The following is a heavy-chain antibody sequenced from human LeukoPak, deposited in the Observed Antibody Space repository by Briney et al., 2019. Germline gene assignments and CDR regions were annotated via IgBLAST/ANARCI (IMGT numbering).Heavy chain of an antibody. J-gene: IGHJ4*02. CDR1: GFTFSSYE. V-gene: IGHV3-48*03. D-gene: IGHD5-18*01. CDR3: ARGFRDTAMFLDY. CDR2: ISGSSSTV. Sequence: GDLRLSCAASGFTFSSYEMNWVRQAPGKGLEWISAISGSSSTVDYAAYVRGRFTISRDNAKNSLYLHLNTMRAEDTAVYYCARGFRDTAMFLDYWGQGTLVTVSS.